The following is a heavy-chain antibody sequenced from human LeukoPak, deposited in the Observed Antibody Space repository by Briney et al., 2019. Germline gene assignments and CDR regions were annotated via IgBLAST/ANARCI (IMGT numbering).Heavy chain of an antibody. D-gene: IGHD1-1*01. CDR2: IYYSGST. CDR3: AREGKNWYGYWHY. J-gene: IGHJ4*02. CDR1: GGSISSYY. Sequence: SETLSLTCTVSGGSISSYYWSWIRQPPGKGLEWIGYIYYSGSTNYNPSLQGRVTISVDTSKSQFSLKLRSVTAADTAVYYCAREGKNWYGYWHYWGQGTLVTVSS. V-gene: IGHV4-59*13.